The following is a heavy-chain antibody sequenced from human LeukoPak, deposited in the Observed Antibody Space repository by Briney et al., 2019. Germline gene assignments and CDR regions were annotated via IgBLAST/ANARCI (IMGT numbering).Heavy chain of an antibody. CDR3: ARVPLIAAAGYSFDP. CDR1: GFTFDDYA. CDR2: ISWNSGSI. D-gene: IGHD6-13*01. J-gene: IGHJ5*02. Sequence: PGGSLRLSCAASGFTFDDYAMHWVRQAPGKGLEWVSGISWNSGSIGYADSVKGRFTISRDNAKNSLYLQMNSLRAEDTAVYYCARVPLIAAAGYSFDPWGQGTLVTVSS. V-gene: IGHV3-9*01.